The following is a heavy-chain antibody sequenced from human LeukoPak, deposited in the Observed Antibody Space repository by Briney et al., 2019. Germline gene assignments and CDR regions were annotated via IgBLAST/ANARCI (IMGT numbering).Heavy chain of an antibody. D-gene: IGHD2-2*01. V-gene: IGHV1-69*05. CDR2: IIPIFGTA. J-gene: IGHJ4*02. CDR3: ARIFMDCSSTSCPLDY. Sequence: ASVKVPCKASGGTFSSYAISWVRQAPGQGLEWMGRIIPIFGTANYAQKFQGRVTITTDESTSTAYMELSSLRSEDTAVYYCARIFMDCSSTSCPLDYWGQGTLVTVSS. CDR1: GGTFSSYA.